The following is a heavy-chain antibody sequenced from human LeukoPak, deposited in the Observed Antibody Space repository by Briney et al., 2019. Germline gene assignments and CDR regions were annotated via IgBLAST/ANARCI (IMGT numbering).Heavy chain of an antibody. CDR3: ARGVDYYGV. CDR1: GFIFSTYW. J-gene: IGHJ4*02. D-gene: IGHD3-10*01. V-gene: IGHV3-7*01. Sequence: GGSLRLSCAASGFIFSTYWTNWVRQAPGKGLEWVANMKRDGSESHYVDSVKGRFTISRDNTKNSLYLQMNSLRAEDTAVYYCARGVDYYGVWGQGTLVTVSS. CDR2: MKRDGSES.